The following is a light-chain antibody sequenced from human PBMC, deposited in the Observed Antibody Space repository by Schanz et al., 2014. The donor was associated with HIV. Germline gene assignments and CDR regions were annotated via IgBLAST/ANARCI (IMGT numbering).Light chain of an antibody. Sequence: EIVLTQSPATLSVSPGERATLSCRASQSVSSSYLAWYQQKPGQAPRLLIYGASTRATGIPARFSGSGSGTEFTLTISSLEPEDFAVYYCQQRSNWATFGPGTKVDIK. J-gene: IGKJ3*01. V-gene: IGKV3D-20*02. CDR2: GAS. CDR1: QSVSSSY. CDR3: QQRSNWAT.